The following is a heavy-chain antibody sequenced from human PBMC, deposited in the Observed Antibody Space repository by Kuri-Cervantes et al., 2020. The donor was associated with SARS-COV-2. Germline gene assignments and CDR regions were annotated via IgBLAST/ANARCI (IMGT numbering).Heavy chain of an antibody. J-gene: IGHJ4*02. Sequence: SGPTLVKPTQTLTLTCTFSGFSLSTNGMCVSWIRQPPGKALEWLARIDWDDDKYYNTFLQTRLSVAKDTSKNQVVLTMTNMDPVDTATYYCARIQATTVIADYWGQGTQVTVSS. V-gene: IGHV2-70*11. CDR2: IDWDDDK. CDR3: ARIQATTVIADY. D-gene: IGHD4-11*01. CDR1: GFSLSTNGMC.